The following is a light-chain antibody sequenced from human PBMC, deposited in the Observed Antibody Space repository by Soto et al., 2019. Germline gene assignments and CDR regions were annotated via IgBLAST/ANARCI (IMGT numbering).Light chain of an antibody. V-gene: IGLV2-8*01. CDR3: SSYAGSNKL. CDR1: SSDVGGYNY. J-gene: IGLJ2*01. Sequence: QSALTQPPSASGSPGQSVTISCTETSSDVGGYNYVSWYQQHPGKAPKLMIYEVSKRPSGVPDRFSGSKSGNTASLTVSGLQAEDEADYYCSSYAGSNKLFGGWTKLTVL. CDR2: EVS.